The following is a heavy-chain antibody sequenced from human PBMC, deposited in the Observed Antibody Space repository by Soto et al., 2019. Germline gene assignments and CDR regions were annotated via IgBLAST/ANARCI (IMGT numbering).Heavy chain of an antibody. Sequence: GGSLRLSCVASGFTFSDYVMAWVRQAPGKGLEWLSVMSGDGRTRYALSVTGRFTISRDNSKNTLYLQMRSLRAEDAAAYYCATRITVFGLLIPPFDPWGQGTQVTVSS. CDR1: GFTFSDYV. CDR2: MSGDGRT. CDR3: ATRITVFGLLIPPFDP. V-gene: IGHV3-23*01. J-gene: IGHJ5*02. D-gene: IGHD3-3*01.